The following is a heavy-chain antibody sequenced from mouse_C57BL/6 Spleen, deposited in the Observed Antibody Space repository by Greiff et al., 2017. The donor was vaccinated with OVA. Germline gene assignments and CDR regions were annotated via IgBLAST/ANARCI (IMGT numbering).Heavy chain of an antibody. J-gene: IGHJ3*01. CDR3: ARDGNPAWFAY. Sequence: QVQLQHSGPELVKPGASVKISCKASGYAFSSSWMNWVKQRPGKGLEWIGRIYPGDGDTNYNGKFKGKATLTADKSSSTAYMQLSSLTSEDSAVYFCARDGNPAWFAYWGQGTLVTVSA. V-gene: IGHV1-82*01. CDR2: IYPGDGDT. CDR1: GYAFSSSW. D-gene: IGHD2-1*01.